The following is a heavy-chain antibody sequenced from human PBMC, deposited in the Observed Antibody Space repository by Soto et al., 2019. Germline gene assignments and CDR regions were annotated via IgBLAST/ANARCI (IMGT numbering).Heavy chain of an antibody. V-gene: IGHV1-58*01. CDR3: AADLTYGDYGAEYWYYHGMDV. CDR1: GFTFTSSA. Sequence: ASVKVSCKASGFTFTSSAVQWVRQARGQRLEWIGWIVVGSGNTNYAQKFQERVTITRDMSTSTAYMELSSLRSEDTAVYYCAADLTYGDYGAEYWYYHGMDVWGKGTPVPVS. J-gene: IGHJ6*04. CDR2: IVVGSGNT. D-gene: IGHD4-17*01.